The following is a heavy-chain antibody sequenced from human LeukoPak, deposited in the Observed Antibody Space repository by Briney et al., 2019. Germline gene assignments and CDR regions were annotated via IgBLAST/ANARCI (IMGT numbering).Heavy chain of an antibody. V-gene: IGHV4-34*01. Sequence: SETLSLTCAVYGGSFSGYYWSWIRQPPGKGLEWIGEINHSGSTNYNPSLKSRVTISVDTSKNQFSLKLSSVTAADTAVYYCARRAYYYGSAPFDYWGQGTLVTVSS. CDR1: GGSFSGYY. CDR2: INHSGST. D-gene: IGHD3-10*01. J-gene: IGHJ4*02. CDR3: ARRAYYYGSAPFDY.